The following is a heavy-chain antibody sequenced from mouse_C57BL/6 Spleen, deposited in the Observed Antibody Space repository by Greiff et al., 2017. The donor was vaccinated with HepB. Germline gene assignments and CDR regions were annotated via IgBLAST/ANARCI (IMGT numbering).Heavy chain of an antibody. CDR2: IDPETGGT. CDR1: GYTFTDYE. CDR3: TRGYGSSLDWFAY. V-gene: IGHV1-15*01. J-gene: IGHJ3*01. D-gene: IGHD1-1*01. Sequence: VKLVESGAELVRPGASVTLSCKASGYTFTDYEMHWVKQTPVHGLEWIGAIDPETGGTAYNQKFKGKAILTADKSSSTAYMELRSLTSEDSAVYYCTRGYGSSLDWFAYWGQGTLVTVSA.